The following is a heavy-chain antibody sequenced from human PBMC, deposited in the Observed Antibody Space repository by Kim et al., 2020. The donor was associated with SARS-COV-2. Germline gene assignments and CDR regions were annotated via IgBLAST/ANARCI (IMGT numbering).Heavy chain of an antibody. D-gene: IGHD1-26*01. CDR2: INHSGST. V-gene: IGHV4-34*01. CDR1: GGSFSGYY. J-gene: IGHJ6*02. Sequence: SETLSLTCAVYGGSFSGYYWSWIRQPPGKGLEWIGEINHSGSTNYNPSLKSRVTISVDTSKNQFSLKLSSVTAADTAVYYCAPLPRRGYYYGMDVWGQGTTVTVSS. CDR3: APLPRRGYYYGMDV.